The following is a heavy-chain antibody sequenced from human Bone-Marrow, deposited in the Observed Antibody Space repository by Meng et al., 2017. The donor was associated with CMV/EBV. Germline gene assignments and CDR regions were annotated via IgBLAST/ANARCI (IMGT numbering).Heavy chain of an antibody. V-gene: IGHV4-34*01. CDR3: ARFRSSWYSNYYYYYGMDA. J-gene: IGHJ6*02. D-gene: IGHD6-13*01. Sequence: SETLSLTCTVSGGSISNGDYYWSWIRQPLGKGLEWIGEINHSGSTNYNPSLKSRVTISVDTSKNQFSLKLSSVTAADKAVYYCARFRSSWYSNYYYYYGMDAWGQGTTVTVSS. CDR2: INHSGST. CDR1: GGSISNGDYY.